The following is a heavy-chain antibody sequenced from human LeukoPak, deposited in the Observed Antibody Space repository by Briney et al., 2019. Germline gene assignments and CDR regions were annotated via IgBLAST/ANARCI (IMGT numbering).Heavy chain of an antibody. Sequence: PGRSLRLSCAASGFTFSTYALHWVRQAPGKGLEWVAAIKYDGSKTHCADSVKGRFTISRDNSKNTLYLQMNSLRAEDTAVYYCATLIVVVPAAIEYFDYWGQGTLVIVSS. CDR3: ATLIVVVPAAIEYFDY. J-gene: IGHJ4*02. V-gene: IGHV3-30-3*01. D-gene: IGHD2-2*02. CDR1: GFTFSTYA. CDR2: IKYDGSKT.